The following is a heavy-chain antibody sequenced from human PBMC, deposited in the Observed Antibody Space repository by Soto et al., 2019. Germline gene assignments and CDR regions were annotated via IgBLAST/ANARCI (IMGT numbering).Heavy chain of an antibody. V-gene: IGHV1-2*04. D-gene: IGHD6-19*01. CDR3: ARLHSSGWDFFDY. CDR2: INPNSGGT. CDR1: GYTFTGYY. Sequence: ASVKVSCTASGYTFTGYYMHWVRQAPGQGLEWMGWINPNSGGTNYAQKFQGWVTMTRDTSISTAYMELSRLRSDDTAVYYCARLHSSGWDFFDYWGQGTLVTVSS. J-gene: IGHJ4*02.